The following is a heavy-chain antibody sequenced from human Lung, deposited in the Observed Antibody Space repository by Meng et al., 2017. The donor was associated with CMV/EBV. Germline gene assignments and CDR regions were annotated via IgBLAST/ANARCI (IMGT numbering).Heavy chain of an antibody. D-gene: IGHD6-13*01. Sequence: SETLSLTXTVSGGSISSYYWTWIRQPPGKGLEWIGYIYYSGSTNYNPSLESRVTISVDTSKNQFSLKLSSVTAADTAVYYCAGGGYSSSWLYYYYGMDVWGQGTTVTFSS. CDR1: GGSISSYY. V-gene: IGHV4-59*01. J-gene: IGHJ6*02. CDR3: AGGGYSSSWLYYYYGMDV. CDR2: IYYSGST.